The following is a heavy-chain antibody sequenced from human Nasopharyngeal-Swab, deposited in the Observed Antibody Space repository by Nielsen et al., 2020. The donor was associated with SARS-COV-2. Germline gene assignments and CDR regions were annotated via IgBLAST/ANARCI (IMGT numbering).Heavy chain of an antibody. CDR2: IYSGGST. CDR3: ATSLLGYCSGGSCYAYYGMDV. V-gene: IGHV3-66*01. D-gene: IGHD2-15*01. Sequence: GGSLRLSCAASGFTVSSNYMGWVRQAPGKGLEWVSVIYSGGSTYYADSVKGRFTISRDNSKNTLYLQMNSLRAEDTAVYYCATSLLGYCSGGSCYAYYGMDVWGQGTTVTVSS. J-gene: IGHJ6*02. CDR1: GFTVSSNY.